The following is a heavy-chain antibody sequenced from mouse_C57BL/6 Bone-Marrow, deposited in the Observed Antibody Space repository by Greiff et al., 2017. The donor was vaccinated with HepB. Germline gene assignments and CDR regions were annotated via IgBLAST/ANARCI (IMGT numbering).Heavy chain of an antibody. V-gene: IGHV1-19*01. CDR2: INPYNGGT. J-gene: IGHJ1*03. CDR3: ARIGSSPRYFDV. CDR1: GYTFTDYY. Sequence: EVKLVESGPVLVKPGASVKMSCKASGYTFTDYYMNWVKQSHGKSLEWIGVINPYNGGTSYNQKFKGKATLTVDKSSSTAYMELNSLTSEDSAVYYCARIGSSPRYFDVWGTGTTVTVSS. D-gene: IGHD1-1*01.